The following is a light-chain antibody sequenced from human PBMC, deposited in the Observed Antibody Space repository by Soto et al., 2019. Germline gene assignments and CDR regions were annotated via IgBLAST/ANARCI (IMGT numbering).Light chain of an antibody. J-gene: IGKJ5*01. CDR1: QSVGSN. CDR3: QQYNNRPPIT. CDR2: GAS. Sequence: EIVMTQSPVTLSVSPGESATLSCRASQSVGSNLAWYQQRPGQAPRLLIYGASTRATGIPVRFSGSGSGTEFTLTISGLQSEDFGVYFCQQYNNRPPITFGQGTRLEIK. V-gene: IGKV3D-15*01.